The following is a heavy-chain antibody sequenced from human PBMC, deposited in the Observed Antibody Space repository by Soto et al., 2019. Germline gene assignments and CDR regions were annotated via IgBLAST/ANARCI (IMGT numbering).Heavy chain of an antibody. CDR1: SGSISTVNYS. Sequence: SETLSLTCTVSSGSISTVNYSWSWIRQPPGKGLEWIGYIYHSGSTYYNPSLKSRVTISVDWSKNQFSLKLSSVTAADTAVYYCARVPTPWGQGTLVTVSS. CDR2: IYHSGST. V-gene: IGHV4-30-2*01. J-gene: IGHJ5*02. CDR3: ARVPTP.